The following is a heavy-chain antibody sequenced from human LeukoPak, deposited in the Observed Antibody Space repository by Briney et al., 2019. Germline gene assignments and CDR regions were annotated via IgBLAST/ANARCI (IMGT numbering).Heavy chain of an antibody. J-gene: IGHJ3*02. D-gene: IGHD3-16*02. CDR1: GGSFSGYY. CDR3: ASTRRDDYVWGSYRTRAFDI. V-gene: IGHV4-34*01. CDR2: INHSGST. Sequence: SETLSLTCAVYGGSFSGYYWSWIRQPPGKGLEWIGEINHSGSTNYNPSLKSRVTISVDTSKNQFSLKLSSVTAADTAVYYCASTRRDDYVWGSYRTRAFDIWGQGTMVNVSS.